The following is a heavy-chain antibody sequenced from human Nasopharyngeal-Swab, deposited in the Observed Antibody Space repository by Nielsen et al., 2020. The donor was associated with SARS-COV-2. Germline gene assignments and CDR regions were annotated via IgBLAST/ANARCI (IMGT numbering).Heavy chain of an antibody. D-gene: IGHD5-18*01. J-gene: IGHJ6*02. CDR3: AKDLRENSYDPSGYYYYVMDV. CDR2: VRWNSGSI. V-gene: IGHV3-9*01. Sequence: GGSLRLSCAASGLTFDDYAMHWVQQAPGKGLEWVSGVRWNSGSIGYADSVKGRFTISRDNAKNSLYLQMNSLRDEDTALYYCAKDLRENSYDPSGYYYYVMDVWGQGTTVTVSS. CDR1: GLTFDDYA.